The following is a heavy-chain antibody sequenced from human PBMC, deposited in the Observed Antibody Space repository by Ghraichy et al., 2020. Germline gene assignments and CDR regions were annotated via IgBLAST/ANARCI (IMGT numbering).Heavy chain of an antibody. CDR3: ARPRGKFFDYGMDV. V-gene: IGHV4-34*01. CDR1: GGSFSGYY. J-gene: IGHJ6*02. CDR2: INHSGST. Sequence: SETLSLTCAVYGGSFSGYYWRWIRQPPGKGLEWIGEINHSGSTNYNPSLKSRVTISVDTSKNQFSLKLSSVTAADTAVYYCARPRGKFFDYGMDVWGQGTTVTVSS.